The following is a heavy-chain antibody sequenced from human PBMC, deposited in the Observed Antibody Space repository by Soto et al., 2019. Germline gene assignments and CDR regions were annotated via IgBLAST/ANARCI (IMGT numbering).Heavy chain of an antibody. CDR2: IDPSDSQT. Sequence: GESLKISCKGSGYSFAGYWINWVRQKPGKGLEWMGRIDPSDSQTYYSPSFRGHVTISVTKSITTVFLQWSSLRASDTAMYYCARQIYDADTCPNFQCYFVAWGQGAPITV. J-gene: IGHJ5*01. CDR1: GYSFAGYW. CDR3: ARQIYDADTCPNFQCYFVA. V-gene: IGHV5-10-1*01. D-gene: IGHD2-15*01.